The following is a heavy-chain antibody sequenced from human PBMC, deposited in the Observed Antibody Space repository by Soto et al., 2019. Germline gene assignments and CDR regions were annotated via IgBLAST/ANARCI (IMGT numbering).Heavy chain of an antibody. D-gene: IGHD3-10*01. Sequence: SETLSLTCAVSGGSISSGGYSWSWIRQPPGKGLEWIGYIYHSGSTYYNPSLKSRVTISVDRSKNQFSLKLSSVTAADTAVYYCARGRERLWFNWGQGTLVTVSS. CDR2: IYHSGST. V-gene: IGHV4-30-2*01. J-gene: IGHJ4*02. CDR3: ARGRERLWFN. CDR1: GGSISSGGYS.